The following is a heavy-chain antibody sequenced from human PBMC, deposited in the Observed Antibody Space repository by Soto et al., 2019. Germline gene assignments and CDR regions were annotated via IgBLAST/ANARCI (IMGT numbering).Heavy chain of an antibody. D-gene: IGHD4-4*01. V-gene: IGHV1-69*01. J-gene: IGHJ5*02. CDR1: GGTFSSYA. CDR3: AREDSNYVGWFDP. Sequence: QVQLVQSGAEVKKPGSSVKVSCKASGGTFSSYAISWVRQAPGQGLEWMGGIIPIFGTANYAQKFQGRVTXXXXXXXXTAYMELSSLRSEDTAVYYCAREDSNYVGWFDPWGQGTLVTVSS. CDR2: IIPIFGTA.